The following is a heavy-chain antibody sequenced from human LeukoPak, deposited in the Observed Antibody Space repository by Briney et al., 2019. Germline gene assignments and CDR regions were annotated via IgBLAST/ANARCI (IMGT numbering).Heavy chain of an antibody. D-gene: IGHD7-27*01. CDR2: IYYSGST. CDR3: ARGNWGSGYFYYMDV. CDR1: GGSFSNYY. J-gene: IGHJ6*03. Sequence: SETLSLTCTVSGGSFSNYYWSWIRQPPGKGLEWIGYIYYSGSTNYNPFLKSRVTISVDTSKNQFSLRLSSVTAADTAVYYCARGNWGSGYFYYMDVWGKGTTVAVSS. V-gene: IGHV4-59*01.